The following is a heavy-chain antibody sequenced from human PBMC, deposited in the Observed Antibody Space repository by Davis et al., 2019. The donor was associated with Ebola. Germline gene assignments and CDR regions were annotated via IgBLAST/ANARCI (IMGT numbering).Heavy chain of an antibody. CDR2: IYYSGST. D-gene: IGHD3-3*01. J-gene: IGHJ6*02. V-gene: IGHV4-39*01. CDR3: ASGRIFGVVISRYYGMDV. CDR1: GGSISSSSYY. Sequence: SETLSLTCTVSGGSISSSSYYWGWIRQPPGKGLEWIGSIYYSGSTYYNPSLKSRVTISVDTSKNQFSLKLSSVTAADTAVYYCASGRIFGVVISRYYGMDVWGQGTTVTVSS.